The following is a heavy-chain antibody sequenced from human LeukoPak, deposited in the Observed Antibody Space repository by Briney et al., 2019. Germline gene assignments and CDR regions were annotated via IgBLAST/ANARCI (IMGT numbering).Heavy chain of an antibody. V-gene: IGHV4-4*07. D-gene: IGHD6-13*01. CDR1: GGSISTYY. Sequence: PSETLSLTCTVSGGSISTYYWNWIRQPAGKGLEWIGRIYTSGSTNYNPSLKSRVTISLDKSKNQFSLKLSSVTAADTAVYYCARHDGEHSGSWYEYFQHWGQGTLVTVSS. J-gene: IGHJ1*01. CDR3: ARHDGEHSGSWYEYFQH. CDR2: IYTSGST.